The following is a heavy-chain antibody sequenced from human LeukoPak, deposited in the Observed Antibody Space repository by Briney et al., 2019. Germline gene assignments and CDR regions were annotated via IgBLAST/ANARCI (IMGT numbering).Heavy chain of an antibody. J-gene: IGHJ4*02. CDR2: IHYRGST. CDR1: GDSISSYY. CDR3: ARLNIVVVTAIDY. Sequence: PSETLSLTCTVSGDSISSYYWSWIRQPPGKGLEWIGSIHYRGSTYYDPSLKSRVTISVDTSKNQFSLKLSSVTAADTAVYYCARLNIVVVTAIDYWGQGTLVTVSS. D-gene: IGHD2-21*02. V-gene: IGHV4-59*05.